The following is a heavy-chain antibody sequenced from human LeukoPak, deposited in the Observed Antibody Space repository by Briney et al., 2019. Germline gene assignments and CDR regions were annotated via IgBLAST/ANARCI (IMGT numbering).Heavy chain of an antibody. D-gene: IGHD5-12*01. CDR2: INPNSGGT. CDR1: GYTFTGYD. Sequence: ASVKVSCKASGYTFTGYDMHWVRQAPGQRLEWVGWINPNSGGTHYAQKFQGRVTMTRDTSISTAYMELSSLRSEDTAVYYCARDRRYSGYDFIGYFDYWGQGTLVTVSS. V-gene: IGHV1-2*02. J-gene: IGHJ4*02. CDR3: ARDRRYSGYDFIGYFDY.